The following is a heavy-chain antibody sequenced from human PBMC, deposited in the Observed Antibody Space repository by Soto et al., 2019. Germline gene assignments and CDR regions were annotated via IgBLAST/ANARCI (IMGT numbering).Heavy chain of an antibody. V-gene: IGHV1-3*01. D-gene: IGHD1-26*01. CDR1: GYTFTTYV. CDR3: ARVGHYYYGMDV. J-gene: IGHJ6*02. CDR2: INAGNDNT. Sequence: QVQLVQSGAEVKKPGASVKVSCKASGYTFTTYVMHWVRQAPGQRLEWMGWINAGNDNTKYSEKFQGSVTITRDTTATTVYIVLSSLSAEDTAVYYGARVGHYYYGMDVWGQGTTVTGSS.